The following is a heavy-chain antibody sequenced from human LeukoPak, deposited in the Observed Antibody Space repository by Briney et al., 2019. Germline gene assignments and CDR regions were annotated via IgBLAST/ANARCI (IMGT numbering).Heavy chain of an antibody. Sequence: GGSLRLSCAASGFTFDDYGLSWVRQVPGKGLEWVSGLNWNGASTGYADSVKGRFTISRDNAKISLYLQMNSLRAEDTAVYYCARDSPPDYWGQGTLVTVSS. CDR1: GFTFDDYG. CDR2: LNWNGAST. J-gene: IGHJ4*02. CDR3: ARDSPPDY. V-gene: IGHV3-20*04.